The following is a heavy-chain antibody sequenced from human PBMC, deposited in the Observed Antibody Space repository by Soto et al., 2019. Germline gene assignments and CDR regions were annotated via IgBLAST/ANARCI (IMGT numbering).Heavy chain of an antibody. V-gene: IGHV1-8*01. CDR3: ARSDGYHFNWLDS. CDR2: MNPNSNNT. D-gene: IGHD2-21*01. CDR1: GYTFASYD. Sequence: QVQLVQSGAEVKTPGASVKVSCKASGYTFASYDINWVRQAPGQGLEWMGWMNPNSNNTGYAQKLQGRLTMTSDIALNIAIMELSSLRSEDAAVYYCARSDGYHFNWLDSWGQGTLVTVSA. J-gene: IGHJ5*01.